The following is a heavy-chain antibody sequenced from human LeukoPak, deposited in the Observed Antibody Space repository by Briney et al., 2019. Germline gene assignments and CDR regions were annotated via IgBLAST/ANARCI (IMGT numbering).Heavy chain of an antibody. Sequence: GGSLRLSCVASGFSFGSYYMHWARQAPGKGLVWVSRINIDGSDTNYADSVKGRFTISRDNTRSTLYLQMDSPRAEDTAVYYCARAYTVALRYEAYWGQGTLVTVSS. CDR1: GFSFGSYY. J-gene: IGHJ4*02. CDR2: INIDGSDT. CDR3: ARAYTVALRYEAY. D-gene: IGHD3-16*01. V-gene: IGHV3-74*01.